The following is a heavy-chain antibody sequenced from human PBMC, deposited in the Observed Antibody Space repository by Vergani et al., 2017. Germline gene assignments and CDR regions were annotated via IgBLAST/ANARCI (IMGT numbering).Heavy chain of an antibody. CDR2: ISSSSSYI. CDR3: ASIPLRAYDPP. Sequence: EVQLVESGGGLVQPGGSLRLSCAASGFTFSSYSMNWVRQAPGKGLEWVSSISSSSSYIYYADSVKGRFTISRDNAKNSLYLQMNSLRAEDTAVYYCASIPLRAYDPPWGQGTLVTVSS. D-gene: IGHD5-12*01. CDR1: GFTFSSYS. V-gene: IGHV3-21*01. J-gene: IGHJ5*02.